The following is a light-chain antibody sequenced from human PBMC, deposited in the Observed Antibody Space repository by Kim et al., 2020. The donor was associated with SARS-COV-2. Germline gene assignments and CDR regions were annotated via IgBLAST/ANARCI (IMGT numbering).Light chain of an antibody. CDR3: CSYAGSSTLV. CDR1: SGDVGSYNL. Sequence: GESSTLPCSGTSGDVGSYNLVSWYQQHPGNAPKLMIYEVSKRPSGVSNLFSGSKSGNTASLTISGLQAEDEADYYCCSYAGSSTLVFGGGTQLTVL. V-gene: IGLV2-23*02. J-gene: IGLJ2*01. CDR2: EVS.